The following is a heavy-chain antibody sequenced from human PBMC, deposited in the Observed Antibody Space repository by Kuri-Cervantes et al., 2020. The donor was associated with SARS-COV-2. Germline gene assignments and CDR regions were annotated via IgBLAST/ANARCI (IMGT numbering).Heavy chain of an antibody. CDR2: IWYDGSNK. CDR1: GFTFSSYG. J-gene: IGHJ4*02. Sequence: GGSLRLSCAASGFTFSSYGMHWVRQAPGKGLEWVAVIWYDGSNKYYADSVKGRFTISRDNSKNTLYLQMNSLRAEDTAVYYCARDPDTTDSYGFDYWGQGILVTVSS. D-gene: IGHD5-18*01. CDR3: ARDPDTTDSYGFDY. V-gene: IGHV3-33*01.